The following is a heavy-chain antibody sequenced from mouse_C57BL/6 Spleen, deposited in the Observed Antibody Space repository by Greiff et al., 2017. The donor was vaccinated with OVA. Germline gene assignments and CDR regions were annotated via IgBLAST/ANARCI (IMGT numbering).Heavy chain of an antibody. CDR2: INYDGSST. V-gene: IGHV5-16*01. Sequence: EVKLMESEGGLVQPGSSMKLSCTASGFTFSDYYMAWVRQVPEKGLEWVANINYDGSSTSYLDSLKSRFIISSDNAYNILYLKMSSLKSEDTAAYYCARGGDYYGSYYFDYWGQGTTLTVSS. CDR1: GFTFSDYY. J-gene: IGHJ2*01. D-gene: IGHD1-1*01. CDR3: ARGGDYYGSYYFDY.